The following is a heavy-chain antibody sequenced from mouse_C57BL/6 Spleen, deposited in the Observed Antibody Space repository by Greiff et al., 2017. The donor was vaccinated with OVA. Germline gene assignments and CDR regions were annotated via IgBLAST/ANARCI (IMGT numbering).Heavy chain of an antibody. CDR1: GFNIKDYY. V-gene: IGHV14-2*01. D-gene: IGHD1-1*01. CDR3: ANYDGSSYDWYFDV. CDR2: IDPEDGET. J-gene: IGHJ1*03. Sequence: EVQLQQSGAELVKPGASVKLSCTASGFNIKDYYMHWVKQRTEQGLEWIGRIDPEDGETKYATKFQGKATITADTSSNTAYLQLSSLTSEDTAVYYCANYDGSSYDWYFDVWGTGTTVTVSS.